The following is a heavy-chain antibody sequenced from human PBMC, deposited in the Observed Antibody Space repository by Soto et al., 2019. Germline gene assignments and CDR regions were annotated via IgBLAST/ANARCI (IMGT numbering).Heavy chain of an antibody. J-gene: IGHJ6*02. CDR1: GYTLTELS. V-gene: IGHV1-24*01. D-gene: IGHD1-26*01. CDR2: FDPEDGET. CDR3: ATDPKGSPKFLYYYYGMDV. Sequence: ASVKVSCKVSGYTLTELSMHWVRQAPGKGLEWVGGFDPEDGETIYAQKFQGRVTMTEDTSTDTAYMELSSLRSEDTAVYYCATDPKGSPKFLYYYYGMDVGGQGTTVTVPS.